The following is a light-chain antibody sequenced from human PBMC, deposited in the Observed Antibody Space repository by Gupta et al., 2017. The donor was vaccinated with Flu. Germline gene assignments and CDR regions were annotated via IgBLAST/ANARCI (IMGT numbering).Light chain of an antibody. Sequence: QTVVTQEPSCSVCPEGSVTRTCGLGAGSGTPSYCPNWYQQSPGPTPRMCTDNTNTRSSAVPDRASGSLLGTTDAITLTGAQADDESHYNSVNSMGNGMAVFGGGTKLTVL. V-gene: IGLV8-61*01. CDR3: VNSMGNGMAV. CDR1: AGSGTPSYC. CDR2: NTN. J-gene: IGLJ3*02.